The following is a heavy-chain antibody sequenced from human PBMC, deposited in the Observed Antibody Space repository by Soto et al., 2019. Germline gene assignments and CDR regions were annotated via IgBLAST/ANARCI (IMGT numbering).Heavy chain of an antibody. CDR3: ARDGAAAGIGGDAFDI. D-gene: IGHD6-13*01. CDR1: GYTFTTYY. V-gene: IGHV1-46*03. Sequence: QVQLVQSGAEVKKPGASVKVSCKASGYTFTTYYMHWVRQAPGQGLEWMGIINPSGGSTSYAQKFQGRVPMTRDRSTSTVYMELSSLRSEDTAVYYCARDGAAAGIGGDAFDIWGQGTMVTVSS. CDR2: INPSGGST. J-gene: IGHJ3*02.